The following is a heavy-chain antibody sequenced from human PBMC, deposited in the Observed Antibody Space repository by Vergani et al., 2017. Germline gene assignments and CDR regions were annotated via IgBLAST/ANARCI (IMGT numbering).Heavy chain of an antibody. CDR2: ILYGGSNK. Sequence: QVQLVESGGGVVQPGRSLRLSCAASGFTFSSYGMHWVRQAPGKGLEGVAVILYGGSNKYYADSVKGRFTISRDNSKNTLYLQMNSLKAEDTAVYYCAREYSNCNYEAGRGYFDYWGQGTLVTVSS. V-gene: IGHV3-33*01. J-gene: IGHJ4*02. CDR3: AREYSNCNYEAGRGYFDY. D-gene: IGHD1-7*01. CDR1: GFTFSSYG.